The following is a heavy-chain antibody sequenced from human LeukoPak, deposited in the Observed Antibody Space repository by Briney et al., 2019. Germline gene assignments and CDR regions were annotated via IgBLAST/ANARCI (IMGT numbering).Heavy chain of an antibody. V-gene: IGHV3-11*01. CDR2: IRSSGSTI. Sequence: GGSLRLSCAASGFTFSDYYMSWIRQAPGKGLEWVSYIRSSGSTIYYADSVKGRCTISRDNAKNSLYLQMNSLRAEDTAVYYCARDGSTYCSSTSCYSGYYYYGMDVWGQGTTVTVSS. D-gene: IGHD2-2*01. CDR3: ARDGSTYCSSTSCYSGYYYYGMDV. CDR1: GFTFSDYY. J-gene: IGHJ6*02.